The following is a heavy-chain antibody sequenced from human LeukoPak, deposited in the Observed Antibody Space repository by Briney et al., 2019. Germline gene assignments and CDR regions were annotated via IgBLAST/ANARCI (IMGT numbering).Heavy chain of an antibody. CDR2: ISPSGGST. J-gene: IGHJ4*02. V-gene: IGHV1-46*01. D-gene: IGHD2-2*01. Sequence: ASVKVSCKASGYTFTSHYIHWVGQAPGQGLEWMGIISPSGGSTTYAQKFQGRVTMTRDTSTSTVYMDLSSLRSDDTAVYYCARAVPSHMGLANYFDYWGQGALVIVSS. CDR1: GYTFTSHY. CDR3: ARAVPSHMGLANYFDY.